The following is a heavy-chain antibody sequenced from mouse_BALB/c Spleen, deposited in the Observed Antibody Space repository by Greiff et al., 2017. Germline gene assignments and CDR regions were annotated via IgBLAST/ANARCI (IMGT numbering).Heavy chain of an antibody. CDR3: ARIYYGSRYYYAMDY. Sequence: VQLKESGAELVKPGASVKLSCTASGFNIKDTYMHWVKQRPEQGLEWIGRIDPANGNTKYDPKFQGKATITADTSSNTAYLQLSSLTSEDTAVYYCARIYYGSRYYYAMDYWGQGTSVTVSS. CDR2: IDPANGNT. V-gene: IGHV14-3*02. D-gene: IGHD1-1*01. J-gene: IGHJ4*01. CDR1: GFNIKDTY.